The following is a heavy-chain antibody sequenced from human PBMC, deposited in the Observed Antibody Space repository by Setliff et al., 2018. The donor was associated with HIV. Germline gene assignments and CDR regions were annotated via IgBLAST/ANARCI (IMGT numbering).Heavy chain of an antibody. J-gene: IGHJ3*01. CDR3: ARVQMAYAAFDV. CDR1: GGSFSDYS. D-gene: IGHD4-17*01. V-gene: IGHV4-34*11. CDR2: IYFTGSS. Sequence: PSETLSLTCAVYGGSFSDYSWSWIRQPPGKGLEWIGSIYFTGSSDNNPSLKSRVTLSVDTSKHQFSLKLSSVTAADTAVYYCARVQMAYAAFDVWGKGTMVTVSS.